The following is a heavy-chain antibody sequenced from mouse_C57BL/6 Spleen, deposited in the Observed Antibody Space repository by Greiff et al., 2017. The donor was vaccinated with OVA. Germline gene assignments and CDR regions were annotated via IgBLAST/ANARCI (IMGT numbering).Heavy chain of an antibody. CDR2: ISSGGDYI. CDR1: GFTFSSYA. CDR3: TRGGTGYAMDY. J-gene: IGHJ4*01. V-gene: IGHV5-9-1*02. Sequence: DVMLVESGEGLVKPGGSLKLSCAASGFTFSSYAMSWVRQTPEKRLEWVAYISSGGDYIYYADTVKGRFTISRDNARNTLYLQLSSLKSEDTAMYYCTRGGTGYAMDYWGQGTSVTVSS. D-gene: IGHD3-3*01.